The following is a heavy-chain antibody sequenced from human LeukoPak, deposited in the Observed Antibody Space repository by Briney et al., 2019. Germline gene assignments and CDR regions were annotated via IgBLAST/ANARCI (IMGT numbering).Heavy chain of an antibody. CDR1: GGSNSSGGYY. V-gene: IGHV4-31*03. CDR3: ARDEGYYDSSGYYGRYFDY. Sequence: SETLSLTCTVSGGSNSSGGYYWSWIRQHPGKGLEWIGYIYYSGSTYYNPSLKSRVTISVDTSKNQFSLKLSSVTAADTAVYYCARDEGYYDSSGYYGRYFDYWGQGTLVTVSS. D-gene: IGHD3-22*01. CDR2: IYYSGST. J-gene: IGHJ4*02.